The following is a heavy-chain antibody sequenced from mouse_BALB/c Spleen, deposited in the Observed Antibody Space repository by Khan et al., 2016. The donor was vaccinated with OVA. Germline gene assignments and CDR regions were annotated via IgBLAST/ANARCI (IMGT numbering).Heavy chain of an antibody. Sequence: EVELVESGGGLVQPGGSLKLSCATSGFTFSDYFMYWVRQTPEKRLEWVAYISNGGGSIYYPATVKGRFTISRDNAKNTLYLQMSRLKSEDTAMXYCTRGTKLGAFDYCGHGTTLTVSS. J-gene: IGHJ2*01. V-gene: IGHV5-12*02. CDR3: TRGTKLGAFDY. CDR1: GFTFSDYF. CDR2: ISNGGGSI. D-gene: IGHD1-3*01.